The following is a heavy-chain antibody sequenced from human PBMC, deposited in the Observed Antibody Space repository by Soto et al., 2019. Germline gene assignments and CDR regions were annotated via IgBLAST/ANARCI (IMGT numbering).Heavy chain of an antibody. D-gene: IGHD2-15*01. CDR2: IIPILGIA. CDR3: ARDFGDLGYCSGGSCYGRYFDL. J-gene: IGHJ2*01. CDR1: GGTFSSYT. V-gene: IGHV1-69*04. Sequence: SVKVSCKASGGTFSSYTISWVRQAPGQGLEWMGRIIPILGIANYAQKFQGRVTITADKSTSTAYMELSSLRSEDTAVYYCARDFGDLGYCSGGSCYGRYFDLWGRGTLVTVSS.